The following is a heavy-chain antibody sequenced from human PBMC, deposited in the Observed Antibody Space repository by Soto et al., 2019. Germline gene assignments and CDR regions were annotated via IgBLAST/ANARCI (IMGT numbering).Heavy chain of an antibody. Sequence: GESLKISCQCSGYSFTSYWIGWVRPMPGKGLEGMGIIYPGDSDTRYSPSFQGQVTISADKSISTAYLQWSSLKASDTAMYYCPRQGIGYGYGSYYYYYGMDVWGQGTTVTVS. D-gene: IGHD5-18*01. CDR3: PRQGIGYGYGSYYYYYGMDV. CDR2: IYPGDSDT. V-gene: IGHV5-51*01. J-gene: IGHJ6*02. CDR1: GYSFTSYW.